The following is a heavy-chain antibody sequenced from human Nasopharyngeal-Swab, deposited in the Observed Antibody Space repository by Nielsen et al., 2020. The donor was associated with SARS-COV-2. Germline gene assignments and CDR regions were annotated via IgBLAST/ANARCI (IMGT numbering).Heavy chain of an antibody. V-gene: IGHV4-59*01. Sequence: SETLSLTCTVSGGSISSYYWSWIRQPPGKGLEWIGYIYYSGSTNYNPSLKSRVTTSVDTSKNQFSLKLSSVTAADTAVYYCARVGVYYDILTGNRNAFDIWGQGTMVTVSS. CDR3: ARVGVYYDILTGNRNAFDI. J-gene: IGHJ3*02. CDR1: GGSISSYY. CDR2: IYYSGST. D-gene: IGHD3-9*01.